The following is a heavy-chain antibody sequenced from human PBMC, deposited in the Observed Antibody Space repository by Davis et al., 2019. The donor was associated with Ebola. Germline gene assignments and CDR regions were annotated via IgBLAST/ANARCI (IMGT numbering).Heavy chain of an antibody. Sequence: PSETLSLTCTVSGGSVSSGSYYWSWIRQPPGKGLEWIGYIYYSGSTNYNPSLKSRVTISVDTSKNQFSLKLSSVTAADTAVYYCARGRGVATTYYFDYWGQGTLVTVSS. V-gene: IGHV4-61*01. J-gene: IGHJ4*02. D-gene: IGHD5-12*01. CDR2: IYYSGST. CDR3: ARGRGVATTYYFDY. CDR1: GGSVSSGSYY.